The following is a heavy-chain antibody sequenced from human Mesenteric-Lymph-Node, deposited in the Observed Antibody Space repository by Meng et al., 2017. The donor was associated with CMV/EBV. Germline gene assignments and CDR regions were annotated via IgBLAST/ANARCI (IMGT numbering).Heavy chain of an antibody. V-gene: IGHV4-39*01. CDR3: ARLRRYSSSWYPTGDYFDY. CDR1: GGSVSSGSYY. J-gene: IGHJ4*02. D-gene: IGHD6-13*01. Sequence: SETLSLTCTVSGGSVSSGSYYWSWIRQPPGKGLEWIGSIYYSGSTYYNPSLKSRVTISVDTSKNQFSLKLSSVTAADTAVYYCARLRRYSSSWYPTGDYFDYWGQGTLVTVSS. CDR2: IYYSGST.